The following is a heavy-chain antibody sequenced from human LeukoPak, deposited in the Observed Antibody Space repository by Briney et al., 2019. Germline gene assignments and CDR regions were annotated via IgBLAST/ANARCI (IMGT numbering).Heavy chain of an antibody. CDR2: IWYDGSSK. Sequence: GGSLRLSCAASGFTFDTYGMHWVRQAPGKGLERVAVIWYDGSSKYYADSVKGRFTISRDNSKNTLYLQMNSLRAEDTAVYYCARGPTYYYDSSGYHPEYFQHWGQGTLVTVSS. D-gene: IGHD3-22*01. CDR3: ARGPTYYYDSSGYHPEYFQH. CDR1: GFTFDTYG. J-gene: IGHJ1*01. V-gene: IGHV3-33*01.